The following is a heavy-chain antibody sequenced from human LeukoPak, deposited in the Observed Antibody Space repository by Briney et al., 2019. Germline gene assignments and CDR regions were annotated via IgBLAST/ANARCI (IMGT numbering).Heavy chain of an antibody. J-gene: IGHJ4*02. V-gene: IGHV1-69*01. CDR2: IIPIFGTA. CDR3: ARSRGDLSTWVDY. Sequence: SVKVSCKASGGTFSSYAISWVRQAPGQGLEWMGGIIPIFGTANYEQKFQGRVTITADESTSTAYMELSSLTAEDTAVYYCARSRGDLSTWVDYWGQGTLVTVSS. D-gene: IGHD3-10*01. CDR1: GGTFSSYA.